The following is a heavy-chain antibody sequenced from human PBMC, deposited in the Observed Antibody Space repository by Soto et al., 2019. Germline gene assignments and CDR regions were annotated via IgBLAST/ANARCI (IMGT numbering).Heavy chain of an antibody. CDR3: ARDRIAADGTEVAFDF. Sequence: QVQLQESGPGLVKPSETLSLTCTVSGGSISTYFWNWLRQPPGKGLEWIAYISDSGRVSYNPSLKNRVTLSLDASKNRIALRLNYVTAADTAVYYCARDRIAADGTEVAFDFWGQGTMVTVSS. V-gene: IGHV4-59*01. CDR2: ISDSGRV. D-gene: IGHD6-13*01. CDR1: GGSISTYF. J-gene: IGHJ3*01.